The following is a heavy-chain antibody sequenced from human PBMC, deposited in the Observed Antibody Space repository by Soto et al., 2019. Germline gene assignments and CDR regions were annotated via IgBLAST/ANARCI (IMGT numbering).Heavy chain of an antibody. V-gene: IGHV4-34*01. CDR2: INHSGST. J-gene: IGHJ5*02. Sequence: PSETLSLTCAVYGGSFSGYYWSWIRQPPGKGLEWIGEINHSGSTNYNPSLKSRVTISVDTSKNQFSLKLSSVTAADTAVYYCARGSIFGVVIINNWFDPWGQGTLVTVSS. CDR1: GGSFSGYY. D-gene: IGHD3-3*01. CDR3: ARGSIFGVVIINNWFDP.